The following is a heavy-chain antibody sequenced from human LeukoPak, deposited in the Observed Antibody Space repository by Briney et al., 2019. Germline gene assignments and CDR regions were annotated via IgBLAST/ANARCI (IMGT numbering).Heavy chain of an antibody. CDR2: ISGSGGST. CDR1: GFTFISYA. D-gene: IGHD1-26*01. J-gene: IGHJ5*02. Sequence: GGSLRLSCAASGFTFISYAMSWVRQAPGKGLEWVSAISGSGGSTYYADSVKGRITISRDNSRNTLYLQMNSLRAEDTAVYYCAKDRSVVGAKEFDPWGQGTLVTVSS. V-gene: IGHV3-23*01. CDR3: AKDRSVVGAKEFDP.